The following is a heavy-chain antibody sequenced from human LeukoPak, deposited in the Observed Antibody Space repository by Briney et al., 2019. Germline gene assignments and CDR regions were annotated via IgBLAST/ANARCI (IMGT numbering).Heavy chain of an antibody. Sequence: SETLSLTCTVSGGSMSSYYWSWIRQPAGKGLEWIGRIHTSGSTNYNPSLKSRVTMSVDTSKNQFSLKLSSVTAADTAVYYCARDRYYYDSSGYLYFDYWGQGTLVTVSP. J-gene: IGHJ4*02. CDR1: GGSMSSYY. CDR3: ARDRYYYDSSGYLYFDY. D-gene: IGHD3-22*01. V-gene: IGHV4-4*07. CDR2: IHTSGST.